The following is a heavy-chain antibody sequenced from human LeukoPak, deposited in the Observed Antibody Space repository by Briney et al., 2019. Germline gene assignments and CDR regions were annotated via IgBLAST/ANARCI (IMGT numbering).Heavy chain of an antibody. J-gene: IGHJ3*02. CDR2: IYYSGST. Sequence: SETLSLTCTVSGGSISSYYWSWIRQPPGKGLEWIGYIYYSGSTNYNPSLKSRVTISVDTSKNQFSLKLSSATAADTAVYYCARGYEPGAFDIWGQGTMVTVSS. CDR3: ARGYEPGAFDI. D-gene: IGHD1-1*01. V-gene: IGHV4-59*01. CDR1: GGSISSYY.